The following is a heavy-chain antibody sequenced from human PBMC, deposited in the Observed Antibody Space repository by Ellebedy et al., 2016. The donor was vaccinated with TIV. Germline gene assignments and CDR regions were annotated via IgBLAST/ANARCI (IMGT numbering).Heavy chain of an antibody. Sequence: GESLKISCAASGFTFSSYSMNWVRQAPGKGLEWVASINQDGSQKYSVESVKGRFTIARDNAKNSLYLQMNSLRTEDTAVYYCARDVGDYWGQGTLVTVSS. CDR3: ARDVGDY. J-gene: IGHJ4*02. V-gene: IGHV3-7*03. CDR1: GFTFSSYS. CDR2: INQDGSQK.